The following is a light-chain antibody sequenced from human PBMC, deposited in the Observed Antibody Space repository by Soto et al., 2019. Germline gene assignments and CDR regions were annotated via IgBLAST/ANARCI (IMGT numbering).Light chain of an antibody. CDR2: GAS. CDR1: QSVSSSY. V-gene: IGKV3-20*01. J-gene: IGKJ4*01. Sequence: EIVLTQSPGTLSLSPGERATLSCRPSQSVSSSYLAWYQQKPGQAPRLLIYGASSRATGIPDRFSGSGSGTDFTLTISRLEPEDFAVYYCQQYGSSPAVTFGGGTKVEIK. CDR3: QQYGSSPAVT.